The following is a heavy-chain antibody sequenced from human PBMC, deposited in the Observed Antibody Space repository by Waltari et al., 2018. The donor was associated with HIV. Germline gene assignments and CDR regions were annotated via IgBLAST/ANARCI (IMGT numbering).Heavy chain of an antibody. CDR2: ISGSGGDT. J-gene: IGHJ4*02. Sequence: LFESGGNLVQHGGSLTISCAASGFTFSCYALTWVRQAPGKGLEWVSGISGSGGDTLFADSVKGRFTISRDASTVYLSMNRLTAEDTAVYYCAKVGLSGRWLLRRPFYFDYWGQGILVTVSS. V-gene: IGHV3-23*01. D-gene: IGHD3-10*01. CDR3: AKVGLSGRWLLRRPFYFDY. CDR1: GFTFSCYA.